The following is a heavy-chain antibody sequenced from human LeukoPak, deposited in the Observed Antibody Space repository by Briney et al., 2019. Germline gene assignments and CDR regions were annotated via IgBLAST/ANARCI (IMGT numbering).Heavy chain of an antibody. Sequence: GGSLRLSCAASGFTFSSYAMSWVRQAPGKGLEWVSAISGSGGSTYYADSVKGRFTISRDNSKNTLYLQMNSLRAEDTAFYYCAKDNRRHYTSGPNPDSLHWGQGALVTVSS. CDR3: AKDNRRHYTSGPNPDSLH. CDR1: GFTFSSYA. J-gene: IGHJ4*02. V-gene: IGHV3-23*01. D-gene: IGHD6-19*01. CDR2: ISGSGGST.